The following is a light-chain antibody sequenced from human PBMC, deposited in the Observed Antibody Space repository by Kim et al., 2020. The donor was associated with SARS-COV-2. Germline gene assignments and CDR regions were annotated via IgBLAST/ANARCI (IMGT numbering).Light chain of an antibody. CDR1: QDISNY. Sequence: DIQMTQSPSSLSASVGERVTITCQASQDISNYFNWYQQKPGKAPKLLIYDASNLETGVPSRFSGSGSGTDFTFTISSLQPEDIATYYCQQYDNLPYTFGHGTKLEI. CDR3: QQYDNLPYT. J-gene: IGKJ2*01. CDR2: DAS. V-gene: IGKV1-33*01.